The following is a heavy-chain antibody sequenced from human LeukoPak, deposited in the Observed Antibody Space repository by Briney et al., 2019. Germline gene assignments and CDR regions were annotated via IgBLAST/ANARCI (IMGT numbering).Heavy chain of an antibody. V-gene: IGHV3-30-3*01. D-gene: IGHD1-1*01. CDR3: ARAQLTTDAFDI. CDR1: GFTFSSYA. CDR2: ISYDGSNK. Sequence: GGSLRLSCAASGFTFSSYAMHWVRQAPGKGLEWVAVISYDGSNKYYADSVKGRFTISRDNSKSTLYLQMNSLRAEDTAVYYCARAQLTTDAFDIWGQGTMVAVSS. J-gene: IGHJ3*02.